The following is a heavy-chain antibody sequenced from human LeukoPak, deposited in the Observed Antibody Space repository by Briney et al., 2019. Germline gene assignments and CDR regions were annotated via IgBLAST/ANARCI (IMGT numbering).Heavy chain of an antibody. J-gene: IGHJ4*02. Sequence: SETLSLTCTVSGGSISSYYWSWIRQPPGKGLEWIGYIYYSGSTNYNPSLKSQVTISVDTSKNQFSLKLSSVTAADTAVYYCARGGGGVLLWFGEPYYFDYWGQGTLVTVSS. CDR3: ARGGGGVLLWFGEPYYFDY. V-gene: IGHV4-59*01. CDR2: IYYSGST. D-gene: IGHD3-10*01. CDR1: GGSISSYY.